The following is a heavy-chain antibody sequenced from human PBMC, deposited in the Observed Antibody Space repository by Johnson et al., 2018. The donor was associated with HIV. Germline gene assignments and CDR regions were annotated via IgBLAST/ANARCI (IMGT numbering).Heavy chain of an antibody. CDR3: AREAQTHAFDF. CDR2: ISYDGSNK. J-gene: IGHJ3*01. CDR1: GFTFSSYA. Sequence: VQLVESGGGVVQPGRSLRLSCAASGFTFSSYAMHWVRQAPGKGLEWVAVISYDGSNKYYADSVKGRFTISRDNAKNSLYLQMNSLRAEDTAVYYCAREAQTHAFDFWGPGTLVTVSS. D-gene: IGHD4-23*01. V-gene: IGHV3-30*04.